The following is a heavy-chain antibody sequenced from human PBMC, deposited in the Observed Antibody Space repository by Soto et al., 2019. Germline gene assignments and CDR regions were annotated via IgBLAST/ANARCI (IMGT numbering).Heavy chain of an antibody. J-gene: IGHJ4*02. CDR2: TYYRSKWYN. V-gene: IGHV6-1*01. D-gene: IGHD6-13*01. CDR3: ARYGAGGVYPGIAAAGQYYFDY. Sequence: PSQTLSLTCAISGDSVSSNSAAWNWIRQSPSRGLEWLGRTYYRSKWYNDYAVSVKSRITINPDTSKNQFSLQLNSVTPEDTAVYYCARYGAGGVYPGIAAAGQYYFDYWGQGTLVTAPQ. CDR1: GDSVSSNSAA.